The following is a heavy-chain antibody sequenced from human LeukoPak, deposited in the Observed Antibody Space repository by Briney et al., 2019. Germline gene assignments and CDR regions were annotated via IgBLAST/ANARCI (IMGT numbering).Heavy chain of an antibody. J-gene: IGHJ6*03. D-gene: IGHD3-10*02. V-gene: IGHV3-48*04. CDR1: GFTFSSYS. CDR2: ISSSGSTI. CDR3: AKEACSGTYCIYYFMDV. Sequence: QPGGSLRLSCTAPGFTFSSYSMNWVRQAPGKGLEWVSYISSSGSTIYYADSVKGRFTISRDNAKNSLYLQLNGLRAEDTAVYYCAKEACSGTYCIYYFMDVWGKGTMVTVSS.